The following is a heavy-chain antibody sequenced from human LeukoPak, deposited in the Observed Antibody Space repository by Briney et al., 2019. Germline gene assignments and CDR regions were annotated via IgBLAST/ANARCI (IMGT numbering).Heavy chain of an antibody. V-gene: IGHV4-39*01. CDR1: GGSISSSPYY. J-gene: IGHJ4*02. D-gene: IGHD6-19*01. CDR2: IYYSGSA. CDR3: ARHASVDGNWPRPLDY. Sequence: SETLSLTCTVSGGSISSSPYYWGWIRQPPGKGLEWIGNIYYSGSAYYNPSLKTRVTISVDTSKNQFSPKLTSVTAADTAVYYCARHASVDGNWPRPLDYWGQGSLVTVSS.